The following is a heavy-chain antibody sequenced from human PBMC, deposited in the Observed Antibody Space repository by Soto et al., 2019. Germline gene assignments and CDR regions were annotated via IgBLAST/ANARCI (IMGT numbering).Heavy chain of an antibody. V-gene: IGHV4-39*01. Sequence: SETLSLTCTVSGGSISSSSYYWGWIRQPPGKGLEWIGSIYYSGSTYYNPSLKSRVTISVDTSKNQFSLKLSSVTAADTAVYYCARRADIEAAGIRGFDPWGQGTLVTVPQ. CDR3: ARRADIEAAGIRGFDP. J-gene: IGHJ5*02. CDR2: IYYSGST. CDR1: GGSISSSSYY. D-gene: IGHD6-13*01.